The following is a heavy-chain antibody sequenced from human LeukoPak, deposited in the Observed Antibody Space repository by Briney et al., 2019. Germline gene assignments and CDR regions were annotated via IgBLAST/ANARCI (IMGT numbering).Heavy chain of an antibody. J-gene: IGHJ5*02. Sequence: GGSLRLSCAASGFTFSSYAMSWVRQAPGQWLEWVSSISGTSSYIYYADSMKGRFTISRDNAKNSLYLQMNSLRAEDTAVYYCARETPNSSGSWGQGTLVTVSS. V-gene: IGHV3-21*01. CDR2: ISGTSSYI. D-gene: IGHD6-19*01. CDR3: ARETPNSSGS. CDR1: GFTFSSYA.